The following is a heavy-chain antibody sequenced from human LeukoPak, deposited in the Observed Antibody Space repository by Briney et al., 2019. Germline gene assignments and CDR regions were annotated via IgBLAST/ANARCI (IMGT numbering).Heavy chain of an antibody. Sequence: GGSLRLSCAASGFTVSSNYMSWVRQAPGKGLEWVSVIYSGGSTYYADSVKGRFTISRDNSKNTLYLQMNSLRAEDTAVYYCARVGIAAAAPIGMDVWGQGITVTVSS. J-gene: IGHJ6*02. D-gene: IGHD6-13*01. CDR3: ARVGIAAAAPIGMDV. CDR2: IYSGGST. V-gene: IGHV3-53*01. CDR1: GFTVSSNY.